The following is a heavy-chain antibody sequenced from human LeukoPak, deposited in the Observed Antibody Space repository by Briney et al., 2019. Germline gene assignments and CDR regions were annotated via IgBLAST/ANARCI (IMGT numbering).Heavy chain of an antibody. CDR1: GYTFTGYY. V-gene: IGHV1-2*02. CDR3: ASPFDFNV. J-gene: IGHJ3*01. Sequence: GASVKVSCKASGYTFTGYYMHWVRRAPGQGLEWMGWINPKSGGTSYAKNFQGRVTMNSDTSINTAYMELSRLRSDDTAVYYCASPFDFNVWGQGTMVTVSS. CDR2: INPKSGGT. D-gene: IGHD3-9*01.